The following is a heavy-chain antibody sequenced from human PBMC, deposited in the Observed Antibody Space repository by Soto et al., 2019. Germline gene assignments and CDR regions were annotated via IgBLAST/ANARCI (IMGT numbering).Heavy chain of an antibody. Sequence: SETLSLTCTVSGGSISSYYWNWIRQPPGKGLEWIGDIYYSGSTNYNPSLKSRVTISVDTSKNQFSLKLSSVTAADTAVYYCASGYDSSNYYGMDVWGQGTTVTVSS. J-gene: IGHJ6*02. V-gene: IGHV4-59*01. D-gene: IGHD5-12*01. CDR3: ASGYDSSNYYGMDV. CDR1: GGSISSYY. CDR2: IYYSGST.